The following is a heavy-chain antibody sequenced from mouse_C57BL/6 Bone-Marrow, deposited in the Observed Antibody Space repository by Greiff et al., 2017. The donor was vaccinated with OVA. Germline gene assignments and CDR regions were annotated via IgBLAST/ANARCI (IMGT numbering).Heavy chain of an antibody. V-gene: IGHV1-15*01. CDR2: IDPETGGT. CDR3: TRIHYYGSSYDAMDY. Sequence: QVQLQQSGAELVRPGASVTLSCKASGYTFTDYEMHWVKQTPVHGLEWIGAIDPETGGTAYNQKFKGKAILTADKSSSTAYMELRSLTSEDSAVYYCTRIHYYGSSYDAMDYWGQGTSVTVSS. J-gene: IGHJ4*01. D-gene: IGHD1-1*01. CDR1: GYTFTDYE.